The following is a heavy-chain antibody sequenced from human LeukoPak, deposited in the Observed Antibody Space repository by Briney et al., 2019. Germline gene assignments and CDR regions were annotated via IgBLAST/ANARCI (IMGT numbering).Heavy chain of an antibody. Sequence: ASVKVSCKASGYTFTSYYMHWVRQAPGQGLEWMGIINPSGGSTSYAQKFQGRVTMTRDTSTSTVYMELSSLRSEDTAVYYCARELGGDGYKGPPGYWGQGTLVTVSS. J-gene: IGHJ4*02. D-gene: IGHD5-24*01. CDR1: GYTFTSYY. CDR3: ARELGGDGYKGPPGY. V-gene: IGHV1-46*01. CDR2: INPSGGST.